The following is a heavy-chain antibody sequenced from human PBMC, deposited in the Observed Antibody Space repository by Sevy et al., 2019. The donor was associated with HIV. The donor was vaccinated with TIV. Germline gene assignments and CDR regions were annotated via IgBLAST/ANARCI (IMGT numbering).Heavy chain of an antibody. V-gene: IGHV3-30*02. J-gene: IGHJ6*02. CDR1: GFRFSDYG. CDR2: IRFDGSMK. Sequence: GGSLRLSCAASGFRFSDYGMHWVRQAPGKGLEWVSLIRFDGSMKYIADSVKGRFTISRDKVKDTLYLQTNSLRPEDTAVYYCAKDHYDYRTGYYGYYGMDVWGQGTTVTVSS. D-gene: IGHD3-3*01. CDR3: AKDHYDYRTGYYGYYGMDV.